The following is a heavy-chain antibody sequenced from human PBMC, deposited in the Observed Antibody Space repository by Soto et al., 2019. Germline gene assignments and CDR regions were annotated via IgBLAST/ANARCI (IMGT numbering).Heavy chain of an antibody. Sequence: EVQLVESGGGLVKPGGSLRLSCTASGFTFINAWMSWVRLAPGKGLEWVGRIKSKPDGGTTDYAAPVKGRFTISRDDSKTTLFLQMNSLKTEDTAVYYCTTEKRGWLGFDYWGQGTLVTVSS. CDR3: TTEKRGWLGFDY. CDR2: IKSKPDGGTT. CDR1: GFTFINAW. J-gene: IGHJ4*02. D-gene: IGHD6-19*01. V-gene: IGHV3-15*01.